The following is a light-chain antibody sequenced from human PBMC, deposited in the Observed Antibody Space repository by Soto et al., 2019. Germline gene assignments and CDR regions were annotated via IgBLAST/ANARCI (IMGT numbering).Light chain of an antibody. V-gene: IGLV1-44*01. CDR2: SNN. CDR3: AAWDDSLKGYV. J-gene: IGLJ1*01. Sequence: QSVLTQPPSASGTPGQRVTNSCSGSSSNIGSNTVNWYQQLPGTAPKLLIYSNNQRPSGVPARFSDPKSDTSASLAIRGIQSEDEADYYCAAWDDSLKGYVFGTGTKVTGL. CDR1: SSNIGSNT.